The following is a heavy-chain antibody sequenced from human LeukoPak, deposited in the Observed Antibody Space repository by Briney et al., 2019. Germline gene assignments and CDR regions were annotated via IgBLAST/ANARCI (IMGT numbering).Heavy chain of an antibody. V-gene: IGHV1-8*02. CDR1: GYTFTGYY. J-gene: IGHJ4*02. CDR2: MNPNSGNT. D-gene: IGHD3-22*01. CDR3: ARWDHYYDSSGYAYYFDY. Sequence: GASVKVSCKASGYTFTGYYMHWVRQAPGQGLEWMGWMNPNSGNTGYAQKFQGRVTMTRNTSISTAYMELSSLRSEDTAVYYCARWDHYYDSSGYAYYFDYWGQGTLVTVSS.